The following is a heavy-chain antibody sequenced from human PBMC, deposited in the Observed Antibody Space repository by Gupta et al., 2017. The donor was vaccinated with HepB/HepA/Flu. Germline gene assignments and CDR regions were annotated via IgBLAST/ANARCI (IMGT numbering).Heavy chain of an antibody. CDR2: ISDDGSNR. V-gene: IGHV3-30*18. Sequence: QVQLVESGGGVVQPGRSLRLSCAASGFTFSIYAMHWVRQAPGKGLEWVAVISDDGSNRDYADSVKGRFSISRDPSKNTLFLQMNSLRAEDTALYYCAKERGGWVLDYWGQGTLVTISS. D-gene: IGHD6-19*01. J-gene: IGHJ4*02. CDR1: GFTFSIYA. CDR3: AKERGGWVLDY.